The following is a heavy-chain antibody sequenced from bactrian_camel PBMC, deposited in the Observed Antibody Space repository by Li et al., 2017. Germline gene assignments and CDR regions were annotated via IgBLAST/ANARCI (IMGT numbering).Heavy chain of an antibody. J-gene: IGHJ4*01. D-gene: IGHD6*01. CDR1: GFTFSNHG. CDR3: ATGASSWSFIY. V-gene: IGHV3S6*01. Sequence: HVQLVESGGGLVQPGGSLRLSCAASGFTFSNHGMVWVRQAPGKGLEWVSGIYAAGSHSYSVDSVKDRFTISRENAKNTVYLQLNSLKTEDMAMYYCATGASSWSFIYWGQGTQVTVS. CDR2: IYAAGSHS.